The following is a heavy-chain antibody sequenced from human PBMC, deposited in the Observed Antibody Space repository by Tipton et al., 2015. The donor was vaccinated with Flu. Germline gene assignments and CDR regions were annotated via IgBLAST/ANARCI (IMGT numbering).Heavy chain of an antibody. J-gene: IGHJ4*02. CDR1: GFTFDGYA. CDR2: ISGDGDNT. CDR3: AKDKYDSSGYLFDY. D-gene: IGHD3-22*01. Sequence: SGFTFDGYAMHWARQVLGKGLEWVSLISGDGDNTYYADSVKGRFTISRDNSKNSLYLQMNSLRTEDSALYFCAKDKYDSSGYLFDYWGQGTLVTVSS. V-gene: IGHV3-43*02.